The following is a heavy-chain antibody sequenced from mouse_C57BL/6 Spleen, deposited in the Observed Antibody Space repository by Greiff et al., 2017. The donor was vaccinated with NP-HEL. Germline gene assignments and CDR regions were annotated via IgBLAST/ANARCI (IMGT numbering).Heavy chain of an antibody. V-gene: IGHV5-12*01. CDR1: GFTFSDYY. J-gene: IGHJ4*01. CDR3: ARRGTTVVSMDY. CDR2: ISNGGGST. D-gene: IGHD1-1*01. Sequence: DVKLVESGGGLVQPGGSLKLSCAASGFTFSDYYMYWVRQTPEKRLEWVAYISNGGGSTYYPDTVKGRFTISRDNAKNTLYLQMSRLKSEDTAMYYCARRGTTVVSMDYWGQGTSVTVSS.